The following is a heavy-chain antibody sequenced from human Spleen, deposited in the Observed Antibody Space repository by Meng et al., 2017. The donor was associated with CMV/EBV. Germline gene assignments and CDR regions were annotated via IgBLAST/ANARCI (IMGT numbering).Heavy chain of an antibody. J-gene: IGHJ6*02. CDR1: GYSISSGYY. D-gene: IGHD4/OR15-4a*01. CDR2: IYHSGST. Sequence: SETLSLTCTVSGYSISSGYYWGWVRQPPGKGLEWIGSIYHSGSTYYNPSLKSRVTISVDTSKNQFSLKLSSVTAADTAVYYCATAGETDYGVDYSGMDVWGQGTTVTVSS. CDR3: ATAGETDYGVDYSGMDV. V-gene: IGHV4-38-2*02.